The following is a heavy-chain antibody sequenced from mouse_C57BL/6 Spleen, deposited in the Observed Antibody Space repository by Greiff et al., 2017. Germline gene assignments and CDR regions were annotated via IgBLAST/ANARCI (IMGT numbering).Heavy chain of an antibody. CDR1: GYTFTSYW. CDR3: ARRDGSSYDYAMDY. V-gene: IGHV1-50*01. D-gene: IGHD1-1*01. CDR2: IDPSDSYT. J-gene: IGHJ4*01. Sequence: QVQLQQPGAELVKPGASVKLSCKASGYTFTSYWMQWVKQRPGQGLEWIGEIDPSDSYTNYNQKFKGKATLTVDTSSSTAYMLLSSLTSEDAAVYYCARRDGSSYDYAMDYWGQGTSVTVSS.